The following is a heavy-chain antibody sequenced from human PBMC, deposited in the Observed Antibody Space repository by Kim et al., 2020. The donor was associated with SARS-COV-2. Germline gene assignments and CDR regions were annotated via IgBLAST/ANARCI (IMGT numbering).Heavy chain of an antibody. D-gene: IGHD3-3*01. J-gene: IGHJ5*02. CDR3: ARLHSGTRDFWTGFYSNWFDP. CDR1: GGSISSSTYY. Sequence: SETLSLTCTVSGGSISSSTYYWGWIRQPPGKGLEWIGSIFYTGSTYYTSSLKSRVTISLDTSKNQFSLKLTSVTAADTAVYYCARLHSGTRDFWTGFYSNWFDPWGQGTPVTVFS. V-gene: IGHV4-39*01. CDR2: IFYTGST.